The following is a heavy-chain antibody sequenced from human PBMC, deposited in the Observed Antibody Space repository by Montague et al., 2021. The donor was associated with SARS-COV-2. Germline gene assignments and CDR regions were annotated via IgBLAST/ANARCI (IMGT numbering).Heavy chain of an antibody. CDR1: GLTVSSNY. CDR2: IYSGGST. CDR3: ARDLTYGSGRSYYYYGMDV. Sequence: SLRLACAASGLTVSSNYMSWVRQAPGKGLEWVSVIYSGGSTYYSDSVKGRFTISRHNSKNTLHLQMNSLQAEDTAVYYCARDLTYGSGRSYYYYGMDVWGQGTTVTVSS. D-gene: IGHD3-10*01. V-gene: IGHV3-53*04. J-gene: IGHJ6*02.